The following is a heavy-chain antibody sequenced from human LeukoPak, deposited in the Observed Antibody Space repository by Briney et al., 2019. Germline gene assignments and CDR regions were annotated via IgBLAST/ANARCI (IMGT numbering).Heavy chain of an antibody. J-gene: IGHJ3*02. V-gene: IGHV4-34*01. CDR2: INHSGST. Sequence: SETLSLTCAVYGGSFGHYWWSWIRQPPGKGLEWIGEINHSGSTNYKSSLKSRVTISADTSKKQFSLRLTSATAADTAVYYCAGITWDASGAWDFDIWGQGTMVTVSS. D-gene: IGHD3-10*01. CDR3: AGITWDASGAWDFDI. CDR1: GGSFGHYW.